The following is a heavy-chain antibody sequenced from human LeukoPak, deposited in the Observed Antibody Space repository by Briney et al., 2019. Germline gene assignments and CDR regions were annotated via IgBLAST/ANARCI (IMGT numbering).Heavy chain of an antibody. CDR3: ARVAHTAMVQYYFDY. CDR2: IILIFGTA. CDR1: GGTFSSYA. Sequence: SVKVSCKASGGTFSSYAISWVRQAPGQGLEWMGGIILIFGTANYAQKFQGRVTITADESTSTAYMELSSLRSEDTAVYYCARVAHTAMVQYYFDYWGQGTLVAVSS. V-gene: IGHV1-69*13. D-gene: IGHD5-18*01. J-gene: IGHJ4*02.